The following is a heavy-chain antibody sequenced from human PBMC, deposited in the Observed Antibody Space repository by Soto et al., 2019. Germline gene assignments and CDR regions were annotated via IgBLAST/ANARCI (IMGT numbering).Heavy chain of an antibody. Sequence: QVHLVQSGTEVKKPGASVKVSCKASGYIFTNYGLGWARKAPGQGLEWMGSINGYNGNINYAQKFQGRVTMTTDTSTTTAYMELRSLTSDDTAVYYCARDYGYGGLFDYWGQGTLVTVSS. J-gene: IGHJ4*02. CDR3: ARDYGYGGLFDY. D-gene: IGHD4-17*01. CDR2: INGYNGNI. CDR1: GYIFTNYG. V-gene: IGHV1-18*01.